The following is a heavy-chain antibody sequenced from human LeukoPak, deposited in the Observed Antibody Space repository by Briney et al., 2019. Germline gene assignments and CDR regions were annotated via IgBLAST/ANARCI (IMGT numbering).Heavy chain of an antibody. V-gene: IGHV4-39*01. J-gene: IGHJ4*02. CDR1: GVSISSTSHA. Sequence: SETLSLTCTVSGVSISSTSHAWGWSRHPPVKGLEWLGNIHNSGSSNYSPSLRSRVSISVDTSKNQFSLRLRSVTAADTAVYYCGRDTHLESWGQGILVTVFS. CDR2: IHNSGSS. CDR3: GRDTHLES.